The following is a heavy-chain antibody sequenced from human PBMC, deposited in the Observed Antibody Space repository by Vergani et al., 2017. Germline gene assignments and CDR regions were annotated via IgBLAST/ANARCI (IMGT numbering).Heavy chain of an antibody. CDR1: GGTFSSYT. Sequence: QVQLVQSGAEVKKPGSSVKVSCKASGGTFSSYTISWVRQAPGQGLEWMGRIIPILGIANYAQKFQGRVTITADESTSTAYMELSSLRSEDTAVYYCARVWRLQKKENWFDPWGQGTLVTVSS. J-gene: IGHJ5*02. D-gene: IGHD4-11*01. CDR2: IIPILGIA. CDR3: ARVWRLQKKENWFDP. V-gene: IGHV1-69*02.